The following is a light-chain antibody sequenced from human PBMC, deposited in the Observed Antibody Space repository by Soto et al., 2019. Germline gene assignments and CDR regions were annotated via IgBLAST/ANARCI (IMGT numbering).Light chain of an antibody. J-gene: IGKJ2*01. CDR2: GAS. CDR1: QSISSN. CDR3: QQYNTWPHT. V-gene: IGKV3-15*01. Sequence: EIVMTQSPATLSVSPGQSAILSCRASQSISSNLAWYQQRPGQAPRLLMYGASTRATGIPARFSGSESGTEFTLIISSLQSEDFAVYYCQQYNTWPHTFGQGTKPEI.